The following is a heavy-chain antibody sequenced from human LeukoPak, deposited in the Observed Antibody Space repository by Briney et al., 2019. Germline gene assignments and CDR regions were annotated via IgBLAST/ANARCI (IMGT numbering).Heavy chain of an antibody. Sequence: SETLSLTCTVSGGSISSYYWSWIRQPPGKGLEWIGYIYTSGSTNYNPSLKSRVTISVDTSKNQFSLKLSSVTAADTAVYYCARATNSMSMSHWGHGTLVTVSS. CDR3: ARATNSMSMSH. CDR2: IYTSGST. CDR1: GGSISSYY. V-gene: IGHV4-4*09. D-gene: IGHD5-24*01. J-gene: IGHJ4*01.